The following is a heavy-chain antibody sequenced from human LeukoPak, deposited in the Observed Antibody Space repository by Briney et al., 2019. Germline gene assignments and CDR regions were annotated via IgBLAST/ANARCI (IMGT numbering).Heavy chain of an antibody. CDR3: AKPPPDSSTWLFDY. Sequence: PGGSLRLSCAASGFTLSTYAMSWVRRAPGKGLEWVSTISGNGGSTYYADSVKGRFTISRDNSKNTLYLQMNSLRAEDTAVYYCAKPPPDSSTWLFDYWGQGTLVTVSS. CDR1: GFTLSTYA. V-gene: IGHV3-23*01. CDR2: ISGNGGST. D-gene: IGHD6-13*01. J-gene: IGHJ4*02.